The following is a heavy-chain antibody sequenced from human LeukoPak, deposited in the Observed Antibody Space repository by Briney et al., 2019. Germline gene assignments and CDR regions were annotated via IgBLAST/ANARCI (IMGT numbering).Heavy chain of an antibody. CDR2: IYYSGST. Sequence: PSETLSLTCTVSGGSISSSYYWSWIRQPPGKGLEWIGYIYYSGSTNYNPSLKSRVTISVDTSKNQFSLKLSSVTAADTAVYYCARAPSAIGGAFDIWGQGTMVTVSS. D-gene: IGHD3-10*01. CDR3: ARAPSAIGGAFDI. V-gene: IGHV4-61*01. CDR1: GGSISSSYY. J-gene: IGHJ3*02.